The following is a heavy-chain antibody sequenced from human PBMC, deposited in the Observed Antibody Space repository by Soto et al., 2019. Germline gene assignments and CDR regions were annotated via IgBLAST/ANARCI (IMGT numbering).Heavy chain of an antibody. CDR2: ISYDGSNK. V-gene: IGHV3-30-3*01. Sequence: GGSLRLSCAASGFTFSSYAMHWVRQAPGKGLEWVAVISYDGSNKYYADSVKGRFTISRDNSKNTLYLQMNSLRAEDTAVYYCARDRTNDFFVYYYYYGMDVWGQGTTVTVSS. CDR1: GFTFSSYA. D-gene: IGHD2-15*01. CDR3: ARDRTNDFFVYYYYYGMDV. J-gene: IGHJ6*02.